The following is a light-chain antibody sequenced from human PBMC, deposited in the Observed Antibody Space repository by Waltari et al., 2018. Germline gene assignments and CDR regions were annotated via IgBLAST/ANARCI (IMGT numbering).Light chain of an antibody. CDR2: AAS. J-gene: IGKJ5*01. CDR3: QQSYSSLPIT. CDR1: QSIGTS. V-gene: IGKV1-39*01. Sequence: DSLLTQSPSSLSASVGDGVTITCRAGQSIGTSLNWYQQKPENAPNLLIYAASSLQSGVPPRISGSGSAIKCTLTISSLQPEDFATYYCQQSYSSLPITFGQGTRLEIK.